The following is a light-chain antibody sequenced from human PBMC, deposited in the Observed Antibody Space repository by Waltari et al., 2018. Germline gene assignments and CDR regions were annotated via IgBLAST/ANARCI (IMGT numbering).Light chain of an antibody. J-gene: IGKJ4*01. V-gene: IGKV2D-29*01. CDR3: MQTLRLPSFS. CDR1: ESLLRSDGKTY. CDR2: EAS. Sequence: VVSQAPLPMSVPPGQPASMSCQSSESLLRSDGKTYLYWYLHKPGQPPRLLIYEASKRISGVPDRFSGSGSGTDFTLRISRVEAEDVGVYYCMQTLRLPSFSFGGGTKVESK.